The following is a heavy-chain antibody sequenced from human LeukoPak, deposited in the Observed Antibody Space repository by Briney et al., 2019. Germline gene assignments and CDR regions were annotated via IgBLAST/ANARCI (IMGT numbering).Heavy chain of an antibody. CDR3: ARAYFRELSQYYYYMDV. CDR1: GYTFTSYY. Sequence: ASVKVSCKASGYTFTSYYMHWVRQAPGQGLEWMGIINPSGGSTSYAQKFQGRVTMTRDMSTSTVYMELSSLRSEDTAVYYCARAYFRELSQYYYYMDVWGKGTTVTVSS. V-gene: IGHV1-46*01. J-gene: IGHJ6*03. D-gene: IGHD1-26*01. CDR2: INPSGGST.